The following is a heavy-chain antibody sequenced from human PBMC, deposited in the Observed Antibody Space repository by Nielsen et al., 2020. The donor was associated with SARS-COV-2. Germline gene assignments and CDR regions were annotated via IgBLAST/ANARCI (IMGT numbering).Heavy chain of an antibody. J-gene: IGHJ6*03. V-gene: IGHV1-69*05. D-gene: IGHD3-22*01. CDR3: ARKSGSSGSKYYYYYYMDV. CDR2: IIPIFGTA. Sequence: WVRQAPGQGLEWMGGIIPIFGTANYAQKFQGRVTMTRNTSISTAYMELSSLRSEDTAVYYCARKSGSSGSKYYYYYYMDVWGKGTTVTVSS.